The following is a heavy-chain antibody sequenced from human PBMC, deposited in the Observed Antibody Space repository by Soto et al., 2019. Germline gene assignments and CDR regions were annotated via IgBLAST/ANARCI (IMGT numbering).Heavy chain of an antibody. CDR3: ARAGRTTRRNWFDP. J-gene: IGHJ5*02. V-gene: IGHV4-34*01. Sequence: SETLSLTCAVYGGSFSCYYWSWIRQAPGKGLEWIGEINHSGSTNYNPSLKSRVTISVDTSKNQFSLKLSSVTAADTAVYYCARAGRTTRRNWFDPWGQGTLVTVSS. CDR2: INHSGST. CDR1: GGSFSCYY. D-gene: IGHD2-2*01.